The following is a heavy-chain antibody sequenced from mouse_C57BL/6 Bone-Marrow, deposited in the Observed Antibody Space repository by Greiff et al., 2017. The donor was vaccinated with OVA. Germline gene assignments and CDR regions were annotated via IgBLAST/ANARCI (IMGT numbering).Heavy chain of an antibody. CDR2: ISSGGSYT. D-gene: IGHD3-1*01. Sequence: EVQGVESGGDLVKPGGSLKLSCAASGFTFSSYGMSWVRQTPDKRLEWVATISSGGSYTYYPDSVKGRFTISRDNAKNTLYLQMSSLKSEDTAMYYCARRGYGDYWGQGTTLTVSS. CDR3: ARRGYGDY. J-gene: IGHJ2*01. CDR1: GFTFSSYG. V-gene: IGHV5-6*01.